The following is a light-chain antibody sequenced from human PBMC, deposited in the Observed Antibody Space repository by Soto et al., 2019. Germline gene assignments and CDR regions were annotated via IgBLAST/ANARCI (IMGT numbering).Light chain of an antibody. CDR2: SNN. CDR1: SSNIGRNT. V-gene: IGLV1-44*01. CDR3: AAWDDSLNGVV. Sequence: VLAQPPSASGTPGQRVTISCSGSSSNIGRNTVNWYQQLPGTAPKLLIYSNNHRPSGVPDRFSGSKSGTSASLAISGLQSEDEADYYCAAWDDSLNGVVFGGGTKLTVL. J-gene: IGLJ3*02.